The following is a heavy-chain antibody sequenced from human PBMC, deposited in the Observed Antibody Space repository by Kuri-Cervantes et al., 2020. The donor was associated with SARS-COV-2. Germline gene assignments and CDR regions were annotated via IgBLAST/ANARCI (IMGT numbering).Heavy chain of an antibody. CDR3: AREGEQQLAEKVPRLDV. D-gene: IGHD6-13*01. J-gene: IGHJ6*04. V-gene: IGHV3-21*01. Sequence: GGSLRLSCAASGFTFSSYSMNWVRQAPGKGLEWVSAISGSGGSTYYADSVKGRFTISRDNAKNSLYLQMNSLRAEDTAVYYCAREGEQQLAEKVPRLDVWGKGTTVTVSS. CDR1: GFTFSSYS. CDR2: ISGSGGST.